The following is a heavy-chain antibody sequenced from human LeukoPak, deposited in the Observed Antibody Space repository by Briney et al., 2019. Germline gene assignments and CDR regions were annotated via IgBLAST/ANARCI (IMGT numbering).Heavy chain of an antibody. Sequence: ANYAQKFQGRVTIPADESTSTAYMELSSLRSEDTAVYYCARDLPSIVVVPADMYYYGMDVWGQGTTVTASS. D-gene: IGHD2-2*01. CDR3: ARDLPSIVVVPADMYYYGMDV. J-gene: IGHJ6*02. V-gene: IGHV1-69*01. CDR2: A.